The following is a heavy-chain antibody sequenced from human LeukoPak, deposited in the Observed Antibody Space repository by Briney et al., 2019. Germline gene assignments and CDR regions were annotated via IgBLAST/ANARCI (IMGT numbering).Heavy chain of an antibody. Sequence: GASVKVSCKASGYTFTSYGISWVRQAPGQGLEWMGXISAYNGNTNYAQKLQGRVTMTTDTSTSTAYMELRSLRSDDTAVYYCAIDSTMVRGVIIREIDYWGQGTLVTVSS. V-gene: IGHV1-18*01. J-gene: IGHJ4*02. CDR2: ISAYNGNT. CDR3: AIDSTMVRGVIIREIDY. CDR1: GYTFTSYG. D-gene: IGHD3-10*01.